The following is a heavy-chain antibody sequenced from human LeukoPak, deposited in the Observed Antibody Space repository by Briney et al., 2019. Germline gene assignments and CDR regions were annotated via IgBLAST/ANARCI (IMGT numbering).Heavy chain of an antibody. CDR3: ARHFAYSSSSYFDY. CDR1: GGSVSNYY. J-gene: IGHJ4*02. CDR2: VYYTWST. V-gene: IGHV4-59*08. Sequence: PSETLSLTCSVSGGSVSNYYWSWIRHPPGKGLEWIGYVYYTWSTNYNPSLKSRVTMFEDKSKHQFSLRLYSVTVADTAVCYCARHFAYSSSSYFDYWGQGSLVTVSS. D-gene: IGHD6-6*01.